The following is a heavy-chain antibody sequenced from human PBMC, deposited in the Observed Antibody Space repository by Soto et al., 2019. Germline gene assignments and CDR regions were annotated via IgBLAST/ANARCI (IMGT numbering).Heavy chain of an antibody. J-gene: IGHJ2*01. D-gene: IGHD3-22*01. V-gene: IGHV1-18*01. CDR2: IRAYNANT. CDR3: ARGNDYYDSSGYSL. Sequence: SSVKVSFNASGYTFTSDVISWVRQAHGQGIESMGWIRAYNANTTYAPKLQGRVTMNTDTSTSKDYMELRSLRSEDKAVYYCARGNDYYDSSGYSLWG. CDR1: GYTFTSDV.